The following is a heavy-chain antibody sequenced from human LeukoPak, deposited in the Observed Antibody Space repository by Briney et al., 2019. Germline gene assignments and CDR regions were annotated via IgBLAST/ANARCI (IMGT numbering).Heavy chain of an antibody. V-gene: IGHV4-39*07. J-gene: IGHJ5*02. CDR2: IYYSGST. CDR1: GGSISSSSYY. D-gene: IGHD3-10*01. Sequence: SETLSLTCTVSGGSISSSSYYWGWIRQPPGKGLEWIGSIYYSGSTYYNPSLKRRVTISVDTSKNQFSPKLSSVTAAGTAVYYCARGGYYGSGNDFRFDPWGQGTLVTVSS. CDR3: ARGGYYGSGNDFRFDP.